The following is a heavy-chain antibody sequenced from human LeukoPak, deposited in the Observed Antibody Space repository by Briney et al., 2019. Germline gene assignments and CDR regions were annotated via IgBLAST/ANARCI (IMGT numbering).Heavy chain of an antibody. Sequence: GASVKVSCKASGYTFTSYGISWVRQAPGQGLEWMGWISAYNGNTNYAQKLQGRVTMTTDTSTSTAYMELRSLRSDDTAVYYCARESGYCSSTSCHYYYYYYMDVWGKGPRSPSP. CDR2: ISAYNGNT. V-gene: IGHV1-18*01. D-gene: IGHD2-2*01. J-gene: IGHJ6*03. CDR1: GYTFTSYG. CDR3: ARESGYCSSTSCHYYYYYYMDV.